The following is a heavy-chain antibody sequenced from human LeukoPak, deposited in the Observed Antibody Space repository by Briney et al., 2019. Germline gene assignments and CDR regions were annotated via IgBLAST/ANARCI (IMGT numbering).Heavy chain of an antibody. CDR1: GFTFSSYW. CDR2: IKQDGSEK. D-gene: IGHD3-22*01. V-gene: IGHV3-7*01. CDR3: ARNPLANYDSSGLDY. J-gene: IGHJ4*02. Sequence: HAGGSLRLSCAASGFTFSSYWMSWVRQAPGKGLEWVANIKQDGSEKYYVDSVKGRFTISRDNSKNTLYLQMNSLRAEDTAVYYCARNPLANYDSSGLDYWGQGTLVTVSS.